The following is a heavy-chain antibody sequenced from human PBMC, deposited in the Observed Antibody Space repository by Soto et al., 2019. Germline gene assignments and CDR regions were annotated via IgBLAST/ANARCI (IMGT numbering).Heavy chain of an antibody. Sequence: SVKVSCKASGGTFSSYAISWVRQAPGQGLEWMGGIIPIFGTANYAQKFQGRVTITADESTSTAYMELSSLRSEDTAVYYCARGGAARPYYYYYGMDVWGQGTTVTVSS. J-gene: IGHJ6*02. V-gene: IGHV1-69*13. D-gene: IGHD6-6*01. CDR1: GGTFSSYA. CDR2: IIPIFGTA. CDR3: ARGGAARPYYYYYGMDV.